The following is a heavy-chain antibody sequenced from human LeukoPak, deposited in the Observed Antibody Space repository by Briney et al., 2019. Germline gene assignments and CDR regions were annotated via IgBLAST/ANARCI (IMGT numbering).Heavy chain of an antibody. J-gene: IGHJ4*02. CDR3: ARRPFTYYYDSSGYQYFDY. V-gene: IGHV4-34*01. CDR2: INHSGST. CDR1: GGSFSGYY. D-gene: IGHD3-22*01. Sequence: PSETLSLTCAVYGGSFSGYYWSWIRQPPGKGLEWIGEINHSGSTNYDPSLKSRVTISVDTSKNQFSLKLSSVTVADTAVYYCARRPFTYYYDSSGYQYFDYWGQGTLVTVSS.